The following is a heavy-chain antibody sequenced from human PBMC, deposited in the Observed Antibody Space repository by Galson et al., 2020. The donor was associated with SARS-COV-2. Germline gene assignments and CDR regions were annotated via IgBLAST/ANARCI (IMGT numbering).Heavy chain of an antibody. CDR3: ARLTRYSRASDPFFDY. CDR1: GAHISTYY. J-gene: IGHJ4*02. V-gene: IGHV4-59*01. CDR2: VSYTGNT. D-gene: IGHD6-6*01. Sequence: PSETLSLTCTVSGAHISTYYWGWIRQPPGKGLEFLGSVSYTGNTNYNPSPIARLTVSADASMKQFSLRLRSVTPVDTAIYYCARLTRYSRASDPFFDYWGRGSLVTVSS.